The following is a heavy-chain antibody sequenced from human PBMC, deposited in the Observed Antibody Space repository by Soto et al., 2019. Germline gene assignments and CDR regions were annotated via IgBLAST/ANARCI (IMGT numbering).Heavy chain of an antibody. J-gene: IGHJ4*02. CDR1: GYSFTSYW. CDR2: IDPSDSYT. V-gene: IGHV5-10-1*01. Sequence: HGESLKISCKGSGYSFTSYWISWVRQMPGKGLEWMGRIDPSDSYTNYSPTFQGHVTISADKSISTAYLQWSSLKASDTAMYYCATNYDSSGYVWGQGTRVTVSS. D-gene: IGHD3-22*01. CDR3: ATNYDSSGYV.